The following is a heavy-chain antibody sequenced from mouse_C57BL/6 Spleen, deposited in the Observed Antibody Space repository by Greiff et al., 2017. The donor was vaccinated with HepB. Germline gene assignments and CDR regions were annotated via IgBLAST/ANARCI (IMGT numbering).Heavy chain of an antibody. CDR1: GFTFSNYW. Sequence: EVKLMESGGGLVQPGGSMKLSCVASGFTFSNYWMNWVRQSPEKGLEWVAQIRLKSDNYATHYAESVKGRFTISRDDSKSSVYLQMNNLRAEDTGIYYCTGGDGYFHWYFDVWGTGTTVTVSS. CDR2: IRLKSDNYAT. J-gene: IGHJ1*03. CDR3: TGGDGYFHWYFDV. D-gene: IGHD2-3*01. V-gene: IGHV6-3*01.